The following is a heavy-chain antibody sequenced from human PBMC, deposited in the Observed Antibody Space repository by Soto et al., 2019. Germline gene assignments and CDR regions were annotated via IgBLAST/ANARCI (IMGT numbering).Heavy chain of an antibody. J-gene: IGHJ6*02. V-gene: IGHV4-30-4*01. Sequence: PSEALSLTCPVSGVSISNGDYYWSWIRQTPGKGLEWIGSIYYSGTTYNNTSLRSPVTISVDTSKNQFSLKLTYVTAADTAVYFCARSRGRDYHWYYYGLDVWGQGTTVTVSS. CDR3: ARSRGRDYHWYYYGLDV. D-gene: IGHD1-1*01. CDR2: IYYSGTT. CDR1: GVSISNGDYY.